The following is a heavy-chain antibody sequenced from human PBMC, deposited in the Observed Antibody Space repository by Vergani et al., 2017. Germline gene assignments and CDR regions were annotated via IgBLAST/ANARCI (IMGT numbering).Heavy chain of an antibody. CDR2: IDRNYGV. CDR1: GFTFQAFA. CDR3: VKDNDYDADGLFDL. V-gene: IGHV3-9*01. J-gene: IGHJ2*01. Sequence: VQLVEAGGGLVQPGGSLRLSCTASGFTFQAFAFHWVRQVSGRGLEWVSGIDRNYGVKNGNSFEGRFSISRDNAKKAVFLQMNNLRHEDTALYFCVKDNDYDADGLFDLWGRGTLVTVSS. D-gene: IGHD3-16*01.